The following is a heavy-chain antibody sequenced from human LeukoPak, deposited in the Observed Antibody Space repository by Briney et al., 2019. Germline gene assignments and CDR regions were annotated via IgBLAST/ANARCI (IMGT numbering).Heavy chain of an antibody. J-gene: IGHJ4*02. D-gene: IGHD3-16*01. V-gene: IGHV3-23*01. CDR2: ISGSGGST. CDR3: AKVRWGNSFDY. CDR1: GVTFSSYA. Sequence: GGSLRLSCAASGVTFSSYAMSWVRQAPGKGLEWGSAISGSGGSTYYADSVKGRFTISRDNSKNTLYLQMNSLRAEDTAVYYCAKVRWGNSFDYWGQGTLVTVSS.